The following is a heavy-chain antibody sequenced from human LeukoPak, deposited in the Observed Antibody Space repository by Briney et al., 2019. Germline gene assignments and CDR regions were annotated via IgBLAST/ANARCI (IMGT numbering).Heavy chain of an antibody. CDR3: ARHGALLWFGELLSGWFDP. D-gene: IGHD3-10*01. Sequence: GESLKISCKGSGYSFTSYWIGWVRHMPGKGLEWMGIIYPGDSDTRYRPSFQGQVTISADKSISTAYLQWSSLKASDTAMYYCARHGALLWFGELLSGWFDPWGQGTLVTVSS. J-gene: IGHJ5*02. V-gene: IGHV5-51*01. CDR1: GYSFTSYW. CDR2: IYPGDSDT.